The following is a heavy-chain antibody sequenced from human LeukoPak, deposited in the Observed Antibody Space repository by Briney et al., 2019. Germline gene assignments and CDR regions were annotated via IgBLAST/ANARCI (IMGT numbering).Heavy chain of an antibody. J-gene: IGHJ4*02. Sequence: KPSETLSLTCTVSGGSISSSSYYWSWIRQHPGKGLEWIGYIYYSGSTYYNPSLKSRVTISVDTSKNQFSLKLSSVTAADTAVYYCARCEVPNGSLFDYWGQGTLVTVSS. CDR1: GGSISSSSYY. CDR2: IYYSGST. D-gene: IGHD3-10*01. CDR3: ARCEVPNGSLFDY. V-gene: IGHV4-31*03.